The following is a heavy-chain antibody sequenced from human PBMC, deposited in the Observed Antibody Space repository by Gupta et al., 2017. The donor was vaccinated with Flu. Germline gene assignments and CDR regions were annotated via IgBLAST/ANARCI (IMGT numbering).Heavy chain of an antibody. D-gene: IGHD3-9*01. CDR2: IKPDGRGT. CDR1: GYTFSGYY. Sequence: QVQLVQSGAEMRRPGASVKVSCRASGYTFSGYYIYWVRQAPGQGLEWMGRIKPDGRGTIYAEKLEGRVSMTRDTSISTAYMELSRLKPDDTAVYYCAGDVLTMSTGFDLWGQGTLVTVSS. V-gene: IGHV1-2*02. CDR3: AGDVLTMSTGFDL. J-gene: IGHJ4*02.